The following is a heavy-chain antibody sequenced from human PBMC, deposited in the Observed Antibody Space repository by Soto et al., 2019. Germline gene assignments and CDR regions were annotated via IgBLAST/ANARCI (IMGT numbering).Heavy chain of an antibody. J-gene: IGHJ3*02. V-gene: IGHV3-21*05. CDR1: GFTFSSYS. Sequence: EVQLVESGGGLVKPGGSLRLSCAASGFTFSSYSMNWVRQAPGKGLEWVTHISSSSSYIYYADSVKGRFTISRDNAKNSLYLQINGLRGEDTAVDYCAIIWFGELLAAFDILGQGTMVTVSS. CDR2: ISSSSSYI. CDR3: AIIWFGELLAAFDI. D-gene: IGHD3-10*01.